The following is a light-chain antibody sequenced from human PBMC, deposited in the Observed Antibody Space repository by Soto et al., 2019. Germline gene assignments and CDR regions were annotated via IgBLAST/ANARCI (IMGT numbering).Light chain of an antibody. CDR3: QKYHSAPRT. CDR2: AAS. J-gene: IGKJ3*01. V-gene: IGKV1-27*01. Sequence: DIPMTQYPSSLSASVGDRVTITCRASQGISNYLAWYQQKPGKVPKLLIYAASTLQSGVPSRFSGSGSGTDFTLTISGLQPEDVATYYCQKYHSAPRTFGPGTKVDIK. CDR1: QGISNY.